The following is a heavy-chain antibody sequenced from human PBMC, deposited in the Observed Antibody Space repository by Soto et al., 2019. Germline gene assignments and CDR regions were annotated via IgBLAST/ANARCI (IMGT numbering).Heavy chain of an antibody. CDR3: ARGYFDSGHGYDL. CDR1: GHLFNNHW. D-gene: IGHD3-10*01. Sequence: GESLKISCKGPGHLFNNHWIGWVRETPGKGLEWMGLIFTRDSETKTSPSFQGHVSFSVDNSINTVYLQWTSLKTTDTGIYFCARGYFDSGHGYDLWGQGTLVTVSS. J-gene: IGHJ5*02. CDR2: IFTRDSET. V-gene: IGHV5-51*01.